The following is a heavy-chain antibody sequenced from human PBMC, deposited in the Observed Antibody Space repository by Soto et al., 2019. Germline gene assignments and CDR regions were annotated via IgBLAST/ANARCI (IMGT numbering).Heavy chain of an antibody. CDR2: IYYSGST. CDR3: ARLGGLGYCSSTSCYSDSYYFDY. J-gene: IGHJ4*02. D-gene: IGHD2-2*01. V-gene: IGHV4-59*08. CDR1: GGSISSYY. Sequence: HSETLSLTCTVSGGSISSYYWSWIRQPPGKGLEWIGYIYYSGSTNYNPSLKSRVTISVDTSKNQFSLKLSSVTAADTAVYYCARLGGLGYCSSTSCYSDSYYFDYWGQGTLVTVSS.